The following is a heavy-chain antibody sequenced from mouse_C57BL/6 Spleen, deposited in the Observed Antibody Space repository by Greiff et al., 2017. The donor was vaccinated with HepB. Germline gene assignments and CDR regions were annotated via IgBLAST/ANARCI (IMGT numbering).Heavy chain of an antibody. D-gene: IGHD2-1*01. Sequence: EVQLQQSGAELVKPGASVKLSCTASGFNIKDYYMHWVKQRTEQGLEWIGRIDPEDGDTKYTPKFQGKATITADTSSNTAYLQLSSLTSEDTAVYYCARGGNYGYFDYWGQGTTLTVSS. V-gene: IGHV14-2*01. CDR1: GFNIKDYY. CDR2: IDPEDGDT. CDR3: ARGGNYGYFDY. J-gene: IGHJ2*01.